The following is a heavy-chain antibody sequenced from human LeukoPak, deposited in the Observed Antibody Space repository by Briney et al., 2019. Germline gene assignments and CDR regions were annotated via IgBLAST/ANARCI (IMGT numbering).Heavy chain of an antibody. CDR3: ARVCSGGSCYSSFDY. J-gene: IGHJ4*02. CDR1: GGTFSSYA. V-gene: IGHV1-69*13. CDR2: IVPIFGTA. Sequence: SVRVSCKASGGTFSSYAISWVRRAPGQGLEWRGGIVPIFGTANYAQRFQGRVTITADESTSTAYMEPSSLRSEDTAVYYCARVCSGGSCYSSFDYWGQGTLVTVSS. D-gene: IGHD2-15*01.